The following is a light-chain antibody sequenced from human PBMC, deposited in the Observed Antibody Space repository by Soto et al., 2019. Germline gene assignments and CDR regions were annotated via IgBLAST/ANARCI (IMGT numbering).Light chain of an antibody. Sequence: EIVLTQSPGTLSLSPGERATLSCRASQSVSSSYLAWYQQKPGQAPRLLIYGASSRATGIPDRFSGSGSGTDFTLTISRLEPEDFAVYYCQQYGSSPPGGFSYTFGQGTKLEIK. V-gene: IGKV3-20*01. CDR3: QQYGSSPPGGFSYT. CDR1: QSVSSSY. CDR2: GAS. J-gene: IGKJ2*01.